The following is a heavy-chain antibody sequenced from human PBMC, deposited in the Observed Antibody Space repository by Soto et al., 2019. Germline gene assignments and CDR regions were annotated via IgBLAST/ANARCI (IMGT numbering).Heavy chain of an antibody. Sequence: ASXKVSCKASGYTFTSYDINWVRQATGQGLEWMGWMNPNSGNTGYAQKFQGRVTMTRNTSISTAYMELSSLRSEDTAVYYCARGRRTIFGVVIIGPHFDYWGQGTLVTVSS. CDR3: ARGRRTIFGVVIIGPHFDY. V-gene: IGHV1-8*01. CDR2: MNPNSGNT. D-gene: IGHD3-3*01. CDR1: GYTFTSYD. J-gene: IGHJ4*02.